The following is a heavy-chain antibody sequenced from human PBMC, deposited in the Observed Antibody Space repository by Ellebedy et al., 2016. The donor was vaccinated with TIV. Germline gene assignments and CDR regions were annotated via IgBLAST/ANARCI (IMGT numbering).Heavy chain of an antibody. V-gene: IGHV3-15*01. CDR2: IKSKTDGGTT. D-gene: IGHD3-22*01. Sequence: GGSLRLSXAASGFTFSSYAMSWVRQAPGKGLEWVGRIKSKTDGGTTDYAAPVKGRFTISRDDSKNTLYLQMNSLKTEDTAVYYCTSAHYYDSSGYYSRAFDIWGQGTMVTVSS. J-gene: IGHJ3*02. CDR3: TSAHYYDSSGYYSRAFDI. CDR1: GFTFSSYA.